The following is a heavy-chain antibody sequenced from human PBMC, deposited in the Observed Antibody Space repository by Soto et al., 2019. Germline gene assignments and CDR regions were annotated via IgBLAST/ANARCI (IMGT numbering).Heavy chain of an antibody. D-gene: IGHD1-26*01. CDR1: GGTFSSYA. J-gene: IGHJ4*02. CDR3: ASCRGELLRSNYFDY. CDR2: IVPIFGTA. Sequence: QVQLVQSGAEVKKPGSSVKVSSKASGGTFSSYAISWVRQAPGQGLEWMGGIVPIFGTANYAQKFQGRVTITADKSTSTAYMELSSLRSEDTAVYYCASCRGELLRSNYFDYWGQGTLVTVSS. V-gene: IGHV1-69*06.